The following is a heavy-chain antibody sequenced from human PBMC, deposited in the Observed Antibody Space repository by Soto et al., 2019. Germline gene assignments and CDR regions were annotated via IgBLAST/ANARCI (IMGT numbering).Heavy chain of an antibody. CDR1: GGTFSSYT. D-gene: IGHD2-15*01. V-gene: IGHV1-69*02. J-gene: IGHJ3*02. CDR3: ARANCSGGSCYGGAFDI. Sequence: SVKVSCKASGGTFSSYTISWVRQAPGQGLEWMGRIIPILGIANYAQKFQGRVTITADKSTSTAYMELSSLRSEDTAVYYCARANCSGGSCYGGAFDIWGQGTMVTVSS. CDR2: IIPILGIA.